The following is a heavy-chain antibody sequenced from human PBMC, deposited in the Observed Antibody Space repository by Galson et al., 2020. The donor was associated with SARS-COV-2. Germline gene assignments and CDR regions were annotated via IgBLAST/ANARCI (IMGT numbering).Heavy chain of an antibody. Sequence: GESLKISCAASGFTFSSYAMNWVRQAPGKGLEWVSAISGSGGSTYYADSVKGRFTISRDNSKNTLYLQMNSLRAEDTAVYYCAITEGYYYSSIAVSPHATPVTVSS. V-gene: IGHV3-23*01. CDR2: ISGSGGST. J-gene: IGHJ6*02. CDR1: GFTFSSYA. CDR3: AITEGYYYSSIAV.